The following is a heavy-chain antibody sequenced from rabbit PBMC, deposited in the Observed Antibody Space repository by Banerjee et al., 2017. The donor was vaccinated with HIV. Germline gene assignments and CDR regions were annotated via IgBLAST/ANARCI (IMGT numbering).Heavy chain of an antibody. CDR3: ARDLAGVIGWNFNL. CDR2: VYTSSGAT. V-gene: IGHV1S43*01. D-gene: IGHD4-1*01. J-gene: IGHJ4*01. CDR1: GIDFSDYAY. Sequence: QQHLEESGGGLVKPGGTLTLTCNASGIDFSDYAYMCWVRQAPGKGLELIACVYTSSGATWYASWVNGRFTISRSTSLNTVDLKMTSLTAADTASYFCARDLAGVIGWNFNLWGQGTLVTVS.